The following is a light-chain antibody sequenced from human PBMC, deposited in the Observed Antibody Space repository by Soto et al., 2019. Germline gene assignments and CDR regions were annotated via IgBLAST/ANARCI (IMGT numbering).Light chain of an antibody. J-gene: IGKJ5*01. Sequence: DIQMTQSPSTLSASVGDRVTITCRASQSISSWLAWYQQKPGEAPKLVIYKASSLESGVPSRFSGSGSGTEVTLTISSLQPDDFASQQRTFGQGTRLAMK. CDR3: T. CDR2: KAS. V-gene: IGKV1-5*03. CDR1: QSISSW.